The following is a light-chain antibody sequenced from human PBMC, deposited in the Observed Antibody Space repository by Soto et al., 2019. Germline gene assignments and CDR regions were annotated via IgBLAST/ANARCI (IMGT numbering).Light chain of an antibody. CDR2: DVS. CDR3: SSYTSSSTNV. J-gene: IGLJ1*01. V-gene: IGLV2-14*01. Sequence: QSVLTQPASLSGSPGQSITLSCTGTSRDVGGYNYVSWYQQHPGKAPKLMIYDVSNRPSGVSNRFSGSKSGNTASLTISGLQAEDEADYYCSSYTSSSTNVFGTGTKVTVL. CDR1: SRDVGGYNY.